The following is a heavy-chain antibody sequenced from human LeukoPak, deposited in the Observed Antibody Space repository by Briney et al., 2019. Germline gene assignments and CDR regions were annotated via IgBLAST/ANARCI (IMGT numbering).Heavy chain of an antibody. J-gene: IGHJ4*02. V-gene: IGHV3-30-3*01. CDR3: AKDQWVTLGAVVVPAALDY. Sequence: GSLRLSCAASGFTFSSYAMHWVRQAPGKGLEWVAVISYDGSNKYYTDSVKGRFTISRDNSKNTLCLQMNSLRAEDTAVYYCAKDQWVTLGAVVVPAALDYWGQGTLVTVSS. CDR2: ISYDGSNK. D-gene: IGHD2-2*01. CDR1: GFTFSSYA.